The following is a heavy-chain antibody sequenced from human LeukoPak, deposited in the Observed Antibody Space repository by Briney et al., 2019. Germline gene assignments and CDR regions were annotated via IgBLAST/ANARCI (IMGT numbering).Heavy chain of an antibody. V-gene: IGHV3-21*01. CDR2: ISSSSSYI. J-gene: IGHJ4*02. CDR3: ARAVGASDY. D-gene: IGHD1-26*01. CDR1: GFTFSTYS. Sequence: GGSLRLSCAASGFTFSTYSMNWVRQAPGKGLEWVSSISSSSSYIYYADSVEGRFTISRDNAKNSLYLQMNSLRAEDTAVYYCARAVGASDYWGQGTLVTVSS.